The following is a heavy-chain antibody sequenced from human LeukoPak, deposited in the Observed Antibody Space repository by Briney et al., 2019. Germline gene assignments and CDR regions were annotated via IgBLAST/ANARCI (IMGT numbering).Heavy chain of an antibody. Sequence: PGGSLRLSCTASGFTFSSYSMNWVRQAPGKGLEWVSSISSSSSYIYYADSVKGRFTISRDNAKNSLYLQMNSLRAEDTAVYYCARDAFGVVTVPDYWGQGTLVTVSS. CDR2: ISSSSSYI. V-gene: IGHV3-21*01. CDR3: ARDAFGVVTVPDY. CDR1: GFTFSSYS. J-gene: IGHJ4*02. D-gene: IGHD3-3*01.